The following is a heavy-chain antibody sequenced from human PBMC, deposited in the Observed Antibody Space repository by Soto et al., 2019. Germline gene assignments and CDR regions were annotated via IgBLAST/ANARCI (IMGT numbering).Heavy chain of an antibody. D-gene: IGHD2-2*02. V-gene: IGHV4-30-4*01. Sequence: PSETLSLTCTVSGGSISSGDYYWSWIRQPPGKGLEWIGYIYYSGSTYYNPSLKSRVTISVDTSKNQFSLKLSSVTAADTAVYYCARDYCSSTSCYSDYWGQGTLLTVSS. CDR2: IYYSGST. CDR3: ARDYCSSTSCYSDY. CDR1: GGSISSGDYY. J-gene: IGHJ4*02.